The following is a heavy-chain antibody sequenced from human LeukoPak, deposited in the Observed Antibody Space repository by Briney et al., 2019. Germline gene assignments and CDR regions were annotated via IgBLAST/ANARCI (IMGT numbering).Heavy chain of an antibody. Sequence: PGRSLRLSCAASGFTFEDYAMHWVRQAPGKGLEWVSGISWNSGSIGYADSVKGRFTISRDNAKNSLYLQMNSLRAEDTAVYYCARDPDPDWFDPWGQGTLVTVSS. CDR3: ARDPDPDWFDP. CDR2: ISWNSGSI. J-gene: IGHJ5*02. V-gene: IGHV3-9*01. CDR1: GFTFEDYA.